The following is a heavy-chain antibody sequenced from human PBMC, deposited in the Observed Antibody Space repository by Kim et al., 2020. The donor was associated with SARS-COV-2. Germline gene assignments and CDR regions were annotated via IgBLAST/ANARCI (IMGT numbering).Heavy chain of an antibody. CDR1: GGSISGSSHY. Sequence: ETLSLTCSVSGGSISGSSHYWGWVRQPPGKGLEWIGSIYYSGTTYYNSSLEGRVTISVDTSNNQFSLRLSSVTAADAAVYYCTRRGPYYAMGVWGQGT. CDR2: IYYSGTT. V-gene: IGHV4-39*01. CDR3: TRRGPYYAMGV. J-gene: IGHJ6*02. D-gene: IGHD3-16*01.